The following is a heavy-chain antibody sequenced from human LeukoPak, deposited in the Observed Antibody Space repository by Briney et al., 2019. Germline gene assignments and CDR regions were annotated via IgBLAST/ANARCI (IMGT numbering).Heavy chain of an antibody. CDR2: ISSSSSYI. Sequence: KTGGSLRLSCAASGFTFSSYWMSWVRQAPGKGLEWVSFISSSSSYIYYAHSVKGRFTISRDNAKNSLYLQMNSLRVEDTAVYYCARDSVQPSSGWEIDYWGQGTLVTISS. D-gene: IGHD6-19*01. V-gene: IGHV3-21*01. CDR3: ARDSVQPSSGWEIDY. CDR1: GFTFSSYW. J-gene: IGHJ4*02.